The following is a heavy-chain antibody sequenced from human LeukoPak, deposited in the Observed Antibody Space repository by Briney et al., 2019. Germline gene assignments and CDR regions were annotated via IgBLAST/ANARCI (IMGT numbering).Heavy chain of an antibody. V-gene: IGHV4-39*01. CDR2: IYYSGST. Sequence: PSETLSLTCTVSGGSISSSSYYWGWIRQPPGKGLEWIGSIYYSGSTYYNPSLKSRVTISVDTSKNQFSLKLSSVTAADTAVYHCARRSIHDPYYYYYGMDVWGQGTTVTVSS. D-gene: IGHD6-6*01. CDR3: ARRSIHDPYYYYYGMDV. J-gene: IGHJ6*02. CDR1: GGSISSSSYY.